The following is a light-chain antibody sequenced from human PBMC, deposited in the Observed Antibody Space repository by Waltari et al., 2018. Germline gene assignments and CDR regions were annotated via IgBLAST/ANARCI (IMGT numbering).Light chain of an antibody. CDR1: SSNIGGNG. CDR3: AAWDDALNGRV. V-gene: IGLV1-44*01. Sequence: QSVLAQPPSASGTPGQGVTISCSGSSSNIGGNGVSWYQQLPGTAPKLLIHTNEQGPSGVPDRFAASKSGTSASLAISGLQSEDEAHYFCAAWDDALNGRVFGGGTKVTVL. J-gene: IGLJ3*02. CDR2: TNE.